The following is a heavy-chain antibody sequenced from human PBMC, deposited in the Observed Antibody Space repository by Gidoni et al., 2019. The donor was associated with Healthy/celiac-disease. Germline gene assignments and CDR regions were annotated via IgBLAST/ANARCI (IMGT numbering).Heavy chain of an antibody. CDR3: ARGALAVADYYFDY. V-gene: IGHV3-33*01. CDR2: IWYDGSNK. Sequence: QVQLVESGGGVVQPGRALGLSCAASGCTVGSYGMHWVRQAPGKGLEWVAVIWYDGSNKYYADSVKGRFTISRDNSKNTLYLQMNSLRAEDTAVYYCARGALAVADYYFDYWGQGTLVTVSS. J-gene: IGHJ4*02. D-gene: IGHD6-19*01. CDR1: GCTVGSYG.